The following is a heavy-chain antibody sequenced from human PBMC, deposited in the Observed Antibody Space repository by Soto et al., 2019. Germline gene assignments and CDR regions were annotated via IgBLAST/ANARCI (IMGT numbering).Heavy chain of an antibody. CDR2: IYYSGST. Sequence: SETLSLTCAVSGGSISSYYWSWIRQPPGKGLEWIGYIYYSGSTNYNPSLKSRVTISVDTSKKQFSLKLSSVTAADTAVYYCARGWDYYDTSGSGTNWFDPWGQGILVTVSS. D-gene: IGHD3-22*01. CDR1: GGSISSYY. J-gene: IGHJ5*02. CDR3: ARGWDYYDTSGSGTNWFDP. V-gene: IGHV4-59*01.